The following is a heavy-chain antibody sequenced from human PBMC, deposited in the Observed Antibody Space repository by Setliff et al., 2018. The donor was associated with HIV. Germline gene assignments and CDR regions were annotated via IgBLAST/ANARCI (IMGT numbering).Heavy chain of an antibody. CDR1: GGTFSSYA. CDR2: ITPILGIA. CDR3: ARAVSGWYARKPSFDY. Sequence: GASVKVSCKASGGTFSSYAIIWVRQAPGQGLEWMGGITPILGIANYAQKFQGRVTITADKSTSTAYMELSSLRSEDTAVYYCARAVSGWYARKPSFDYWGQGTLVTVSS. V-gene: IGHV1-69*10. D-gene: IGHD6-19*01. J-gene: IGHJ4*02.